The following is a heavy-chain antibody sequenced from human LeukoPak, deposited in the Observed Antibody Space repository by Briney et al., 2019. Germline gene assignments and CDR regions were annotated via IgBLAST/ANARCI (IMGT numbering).Heavy chain of an antibody. CDR2: IYYSGST. Sequence: SETLSLTCTVSGGSISSSSYYWGWIRQPPGKGLEWIGSIYYSGSTYYNPSLKSRVTISVDTSKNQFSLKLSSVTAADTAVYYCAGHIAYSSGYYSSPNNWFDPWGQGTLVTVSS. D-gene: IGHD3-22*01. CDR3: AGHIAYSSGYYSSPNNWFDP. J-gene: IGHJ5*02. V-gene: IGHV4-39*01. CDR1: GGSISSSSYY.